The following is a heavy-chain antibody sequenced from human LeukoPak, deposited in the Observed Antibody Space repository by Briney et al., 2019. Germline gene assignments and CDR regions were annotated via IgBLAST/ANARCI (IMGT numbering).Heavy chain of an antibody. Sequence: PGGSLRLSCAASGFTFSSYEMNWVRQAPGRGLEWVSYISSSGSTIYYADSVKGRFTISRDNAKNSLYLQMNSLRAEDTAVYYCARVRQYSGSSSDYWGQGTLVTVSS. CDR3: ARVRQYSGSSSDY. J-gene: IGHJ4*02. V-gene: IGHV3-48*03. CDR1: GFTFSSYE. CDR2: ISSSGSTI. D-gene: IGHD1-26*01.